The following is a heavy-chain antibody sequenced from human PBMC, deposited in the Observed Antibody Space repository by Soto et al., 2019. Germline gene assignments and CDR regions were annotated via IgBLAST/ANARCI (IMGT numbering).Heavy chain of an antibody. CDR1: GGSISGYF. D-gene: IGHD2-8*01. CDR3: ARDGVGPHGMDV. Sequence: QLQLQESGPGLVKPSETLSLICTVSGGSISGYFWSWVRQPAGKGLEWIGRIYSAGSTNYNPSLKSRVTMSVDTSKNQFSLKLNSVTAADTAVYYCARDGVGPHGMDVWGQGTTVTVSS. CDR2: IYSAGST. V-gene: IGHV4-4*07. J-gene: IGHJ6*02.